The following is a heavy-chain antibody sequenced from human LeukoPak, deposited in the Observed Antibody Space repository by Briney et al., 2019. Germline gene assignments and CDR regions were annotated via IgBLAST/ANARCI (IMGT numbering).Heavy chain of an antibody. Sequence: SETLSLTCIVSGGSISGHYWSWIRQHPGMGLEWIGYIYNSDSGSTNYNPSLKSRVTISVDTSKNQFSLKLSSVTAADTAVYYCARGGHYGLDYWGQGTLLTVSS. V-gene: IGHV4-59*11. CDR1: GGSISGHY. D-gene: IGHD3-10*01. CDR2: IYNSDSGST. J-gene: IGHJ4*02. CDR3: ARGGHYGLDY.